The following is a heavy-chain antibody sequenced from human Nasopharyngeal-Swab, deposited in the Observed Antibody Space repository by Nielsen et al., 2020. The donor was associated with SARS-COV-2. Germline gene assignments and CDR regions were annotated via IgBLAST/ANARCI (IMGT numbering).Heavy chain of an antibody. CDR2: ISAYNGNT. Sequence: ASVKVSCKASGYTFITFGITWVRQAPGQGLEWMGWISAYNGNTNYAQKFQDRVTMTTDTSTTTAYMELRGLKTDDTAVYYCARDNESGDYYAYDIWGPWTIFTVSS. V-gene: IGHV1-18*01. CDR3: ARDNESGDYYAYDI. J-gene: IGHJ3*02. CDR1: GYTFITFG. D-gene: IGHD4-17*01.